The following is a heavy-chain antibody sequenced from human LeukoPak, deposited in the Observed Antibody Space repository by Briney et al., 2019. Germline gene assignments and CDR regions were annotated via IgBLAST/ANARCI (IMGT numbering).Heavy chain of an antibody. V-gene: IGHV3-21*01. D-gene: IGHD1-1*01. J-gene: IGHJ4*02. CDR1: GFTFSSYA. CDR3: ARLEGRYPTYYFDY. CDR2: ISNIGTYI. Sequence: PGGSLRLSCAASGFTFSSYAMSWVRQAPGKGLEWVSSISNIGTYIYYADSVKGRFTISRDNTKNSLYLQMNSLRAEDTAVYYCARLEGRYPTYYFDYWGQGTLVTVSS.